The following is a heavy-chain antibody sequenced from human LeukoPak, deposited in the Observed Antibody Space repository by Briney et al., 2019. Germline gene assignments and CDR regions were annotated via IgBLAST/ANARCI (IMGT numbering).Heavy chain of an antibody. CDR3: ARDGIFDY. J-gene: IGHJ4*02. CDR1: GFTFSGYW. CDR2: IRSGSTYI. V-gene: IGHV3-21*01. Sequence: GGSLRLSCVASGFTFSGYWMHWVRQPPGKGLEWVSSIRSGSTYINYADSVKGRFTISRDDAKNSLYLQMNSLRAEDTAVYYCARDGIFDYWGQGTLVTVSS.